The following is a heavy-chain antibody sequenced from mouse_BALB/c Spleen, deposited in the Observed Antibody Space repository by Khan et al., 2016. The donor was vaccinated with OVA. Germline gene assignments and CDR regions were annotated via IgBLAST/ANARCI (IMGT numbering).Heavy chain of an antibody. CDR3: ARPYYFGTNDATVDY. CDR1: GYTFTNYW. CDR2: IYPGNGNT. J-gene: IGHJ4*01. Sequence: QVQLKQSGAELVRPGTSVKMSCTAAGYTFTNYWIGWISQRPGHGLEWIGDIYPGNGNTNYNEKFKGKATLTADTSSSTAYLQISSLTSEDSAINYCARPYYFGTNDATVDYWGQGTSVTVSS. V-gene: IGHV1-63*02. D-gene: IGHD1-1*01.